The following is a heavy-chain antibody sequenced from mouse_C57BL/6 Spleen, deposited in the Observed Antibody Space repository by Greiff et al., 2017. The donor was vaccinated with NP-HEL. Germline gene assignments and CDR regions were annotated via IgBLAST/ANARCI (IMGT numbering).Heavy chain of an antibody. V-gene: IGHV1-55*01. CDR3: ARSGGPPPWFAY. Sequence: VQLQQSGAELVKPGASVKMSCKASGYTFTSYWITWVKQRPGQGLEWIGDIYPGSGSTNYNEKFKSKATLTVDTSSSTADMQLSSLTSEDSAVYYWARSGGPPPWFAYWGQGTLVTVSA. CDR1: GYTFTSYW. D-gene: IGHD3-1*01. CDR2: IYPGSGST. J-gene: IGHJ3*01.